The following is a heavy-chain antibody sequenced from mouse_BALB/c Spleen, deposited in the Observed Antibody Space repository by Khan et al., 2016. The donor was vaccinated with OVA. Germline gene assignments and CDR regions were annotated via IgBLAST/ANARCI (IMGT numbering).Heavy chain of an antibody. Sequence: VQLQQSGAELVRPGASVKLSCKTSGYIFTSYWIHWVKQRSGQGLEWIARIYPGTNNTYYNEKLKDKATLTADKSSSTAYMQLSSLTSDDSAVFFCAREEALDYFDSWGQGTTLTVSA. J-gene: IGHJ2*01. CDR2: IYPGTNNT. CDR3: AREEALDYFDS. D-gene: IGHD3-2*02. CDR1: GYIFTSYW. V-gene: IGHV1S132*01.